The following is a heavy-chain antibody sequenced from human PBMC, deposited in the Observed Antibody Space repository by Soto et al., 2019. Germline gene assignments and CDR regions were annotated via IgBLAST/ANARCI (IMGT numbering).Heavy chain of an antibody. Sequence: GGSLRLSCAASGFTFSSYAMHWVRQAPGKGLEWVAVISYDGSNKYYADSVKGRFTISRDNSKNTLYLQMNSLRAEDTAVYYCARDRAITMIVVVITHDAFDICGQRPMAPVSS. CDR3: ARDRAITMIVVVITHDAFDI. CDR1: GFTFSSYA. V-gene: IGHV3-30-3*01. J-gene: IGHJ3*02. CDR2: ISYDGSNK. D-gene: IGHD3-22*01.